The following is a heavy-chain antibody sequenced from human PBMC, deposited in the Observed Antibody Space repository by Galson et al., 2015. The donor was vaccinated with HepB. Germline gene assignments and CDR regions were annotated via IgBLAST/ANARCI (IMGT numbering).Heavy chain of an antibody. CDR1: EFIFSDYG. J-gene: IGHJ4*02. CDR2: IWKDGTNK. Sequence: SLRLSCAASEFIFSDYGMHWVRQAPGKGLEWVALIWKDGTNKYYAGSVKGRFTISRDNSENTLYLQMNSLRAEDSAVYYCVRGVRNGGYYFNYWGQGTQGTV. V-gene: IGHV3-33*01. D-gene: IGHD3-16*01. CDR3: VRGVRNGGYYFNY.